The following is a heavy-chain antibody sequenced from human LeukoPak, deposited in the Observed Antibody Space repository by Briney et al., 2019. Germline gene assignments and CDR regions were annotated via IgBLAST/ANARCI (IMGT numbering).Heavy chain of an antibody. J-gene: IGHJ4*02. D-gene: IGHD4-17*01. V-gene: IGHV4-59*12. CDR3: ARELRYGDPPDY. Sequence: SETLSLTCTVSGGSISSYYWSWIRQPPGKGPEWIAYIYYSGSTNYNPSLKSRVTMSVDTSKIQFSLMLSSVTAADTAVYYCARELRYGDPPDYWGQGTLVTVSS. CDR1: GGSISSYY. CDR2: IYYSGST.